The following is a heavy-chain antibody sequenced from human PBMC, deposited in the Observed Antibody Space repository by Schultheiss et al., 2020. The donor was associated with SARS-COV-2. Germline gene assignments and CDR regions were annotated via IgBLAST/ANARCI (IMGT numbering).Heavy chain of an antibody. D-gene: IGHD6-19*01. CDR1: GFTFSSYAM. Sequence: LRLSCAASGFTFSSYAMSWVRQAPGKGLEWLALIDWDDDKYYSTSLKTRLTISKDTSKNQVVLTMTNMDPVDTATYYCARILMGSGWYYFDYWGQGTLVTVSS. CDR3: ARILMGSGWYYFDY. CDR2: IDWDDDK. V-gene: IGHV2-70*20. J-gene: IGHJ4*02.